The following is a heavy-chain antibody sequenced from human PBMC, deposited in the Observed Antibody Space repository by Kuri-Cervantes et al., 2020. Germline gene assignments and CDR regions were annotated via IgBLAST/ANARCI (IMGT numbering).Heavy chain of an antibody. CDR2: IFSNDEK. D-gene: IGHD3-16*02. CDR1: GFSLSNARMG. Sequence: SGPTLVKPTETLTLTNIVSGFSLSNARMGVSWIRQPPGKALEWLAHIFSNDEKSYSTSLKSRLTISKDTSKSQVVLTMTNMDPVDTATYYCARSYYDYVWGSYRYSQIDAFDIWGQGTMVTVSS. CDR3: ARSYYDYVWGSYRYSQIDAFDI. J-gene: IGHJ3*02. V-gene: IGHV2-26*01.